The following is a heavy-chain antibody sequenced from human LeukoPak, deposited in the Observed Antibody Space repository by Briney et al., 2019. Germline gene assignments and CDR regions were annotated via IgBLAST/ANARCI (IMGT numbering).Heavy chain of an antibody. CDR1: GFTFSSYR. CDR3: ARGGEGRSFNI. V-gene: IGHV3-7*03. Sequence: GGSLRLSCAASGFTFSSYRMSWVRQAPGKGLEWVANIKQDGSEKYYVDSVKGRFTISRDNAKNSLYLQMNSLRAEDTAVYYCARGGEGRSFNIWGQGTMVTVSS. J-gene: IGHJ3*02. D-gene: IGHD3-10*01. CDR2: IKQDGSEK.